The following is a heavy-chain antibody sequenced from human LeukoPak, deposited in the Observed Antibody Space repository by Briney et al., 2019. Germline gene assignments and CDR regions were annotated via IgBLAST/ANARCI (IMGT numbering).Heavy chain of an antibody. CDR1: GYSFSSYW. J-gene: IGHJ4*02. CDR2: IFPGDSDT. Sequence: GESLKISCKGSGYSFSSYWIAWVRQIPGKRLEWMGIIFPGDSDTRYSPSFEGQVTISADKTISTAYLQCSSLKASDTAMYYCARQGRSGWYFDYWGQGTLVTVSS. D-gene: IGHD6-19*01. V-gene: IGHV5-51*01. CDR3: ARQGRSGWYFDY.